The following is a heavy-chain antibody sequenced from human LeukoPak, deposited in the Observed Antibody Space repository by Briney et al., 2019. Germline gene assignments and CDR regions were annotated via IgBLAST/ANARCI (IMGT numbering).Heavy chain of an antibody. D-gene: IGHD3-22*01. CDR3: ARDFLPFRPVVVAKPLSFWFDP. V-gene: IGHV1-2*02. CDR2: INPNSGGT. Sequence: GASVKVSCKASGYTFTGYYMHWVRQAPGQGLEWMGWINPNSGGTNYAQKFQGRVTMTRDTSISTAYMELSRLRSDDTAVYYCARDFLPFRPVVVAKPLSFWFDPWGQGTLVTVSS. J-gene: IGHJ5*02. CDR1: GYTFTGYY.